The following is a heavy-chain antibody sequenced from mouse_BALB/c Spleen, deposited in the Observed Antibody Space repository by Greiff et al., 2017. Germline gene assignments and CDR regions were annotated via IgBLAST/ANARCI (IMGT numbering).Heavy chain of an antibody. V-gene: IGHV5-4*02. Sequence: EVQLQQSGGGLVKPGGSLKLSCAASGFTFSDYYMYWVRQTPEKRLEWVATISDGGSYTYYPDSVKGRFTISRDNAKNNLYLQMSSLKSEDTAMYYCARDPFYDAMDYWGQGTSVTVSS. J-gene: IGHJ4*01. CDR1: GFTFSDYY. CDR3: ARDPFYDAMDY. CDR2: ISDGGSYT.